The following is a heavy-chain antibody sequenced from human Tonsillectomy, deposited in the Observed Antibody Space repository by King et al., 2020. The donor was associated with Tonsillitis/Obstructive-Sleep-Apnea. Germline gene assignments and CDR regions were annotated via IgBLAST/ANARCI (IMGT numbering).Heavy chain of an antibody. J-gene: IGHJ4*02. CDR3: ARDPTDYYASGNYYFDY. Sequence: QLVQSGGGLVKPGGSLRLSCAASGFTFSDSYMSWIRQAPGKGLEWVSYISSSSSYTSYADSVKGRFTISRDNAKNSLYLQMNSLRAEDTAVYYCARDPTDYYASGNYYFDYWGQGTLVTVSS. V-gene: IGHV3-11*05. CDR2: ISSSSSYT. D-gene: IGHD3-10*01. CDR1: GFTFSDSY.